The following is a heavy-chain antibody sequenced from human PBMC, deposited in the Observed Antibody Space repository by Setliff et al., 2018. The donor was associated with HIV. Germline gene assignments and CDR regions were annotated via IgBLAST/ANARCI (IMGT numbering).Heavy chain of an antibody. Sequence: ASVKVSCKASGYTFTSHTIHWVRQAPGQGLEWMGWINTGNGNTKYSQKFQDRVTITRDTSASTGYMEVNSLRPEDTAVYYCARDRIPKRGYTYREPDFDSWGQGTPVTVS. CDR1: GYTFTSHT. CDR3: ARDRIPKRGYTYREPDFDS. D-gene: IGHD3-16*02. J-gene: IGHJ4*02. CDR2: INTGNGNT. V-gene: IGHV1-3*04.